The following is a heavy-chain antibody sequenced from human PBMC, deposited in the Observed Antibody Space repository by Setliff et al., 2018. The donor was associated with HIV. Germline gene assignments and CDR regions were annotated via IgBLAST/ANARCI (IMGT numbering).Heavy chain of an antibody. J-gene: IGHJ4*02. CDR2: IYYSGST. CDR1: GGSITSHY. V-gene: IGHV4-59*11. CDR3: ARDPSSGWSYYFDY. D-gene: IGHD6-19*01. Sequence: SETLSLTCAVSGGSITSHYWSWIRQPPGKGLEWIGYIYYSGSTKYNPFLKSRVTISVDTSKNHFSLKLSSVTAADTAVYYCARDPSSGWSYYFDYWGQGTLVTVSS.